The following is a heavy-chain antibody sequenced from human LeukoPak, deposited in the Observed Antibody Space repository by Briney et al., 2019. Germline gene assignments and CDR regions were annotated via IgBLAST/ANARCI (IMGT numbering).Heavy chain of an antibody. CDR2: ISAYNDNT. V-gene: IGHV1-18*01. CDR3: ARTCSTSCPYWYFDL. J-gene: IGHJ2*01. D-gene: IGHD2-2*01. CDR1: GYTFTSYG. Sequence: ASVKVSCKASGYTFTSYGISWVRQAPGQGLEWMGWISAYNDNTNYAQELQGRVTMTTDTSTSTAYMDLRSLRSDDTAVYYCARTCSTSCPYWYFDLWGRGTLVTVPS.